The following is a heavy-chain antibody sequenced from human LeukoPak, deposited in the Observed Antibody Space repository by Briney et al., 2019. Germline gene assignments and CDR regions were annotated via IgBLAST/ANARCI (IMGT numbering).Heavy chain of an antibody. J-gene: IGHJ4*02. D-gene: IGHD4-17*01. CDR3: ARMEDYGDSKSDY. CDR1: GFTFSSYS. V-gene: IGHV3-21*01. Sequence: PGGSLRLSCAASGFTFSSYSMNWVRQAPGKGLEWVSSISGSSSYIYYADSVKGRFTISRDNAKNSLYLQMNSLRAEDTAVYYCARMEDYGDSKSDYWGQGTLVTVSS. CDR2: ISGSSSYI.